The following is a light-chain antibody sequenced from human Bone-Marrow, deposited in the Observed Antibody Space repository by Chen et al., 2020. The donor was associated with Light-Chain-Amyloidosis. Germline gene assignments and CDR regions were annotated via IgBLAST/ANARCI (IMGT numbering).Light chain of an antibody. J-gene: IGLJ2*01. Sequence: SYELTQPPSVSVSPGQTARITCSGDDLPTKYAYWYQQKPGQAPVLVIHRDTERPSGISERFSGSSSGTTATLTSSGVRAEDEADYHCQSAESSGTYEVIFGGGTKLTVL. CDR2: RDT. CDR3: QSAESSGTYEVI. CDR1: DLPTKY. V-gene: IGLV3-25*03.